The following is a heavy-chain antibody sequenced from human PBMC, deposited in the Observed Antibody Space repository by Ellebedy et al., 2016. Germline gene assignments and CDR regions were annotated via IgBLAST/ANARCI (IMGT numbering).Heavy chain of an antibody. D-gene: IGHD3-10*02. Sequence: GESLKISXAASGFTFSSYGMHWVRQAPGKGLEWVAVTSYDGSEEFYADSVKGRFTISRDNSKRTLFLQMNNLRVEDTALYFCAKGNDVVRVPVSMDVWGKGTTVSVSS. CDR1: GFTFSSYG. CDR2: TSYDGSEE. J-gene: IGHJ6*04. V-gene: IGHV3-30*18. CDR3: AKGNDVVRVPVSMDV.